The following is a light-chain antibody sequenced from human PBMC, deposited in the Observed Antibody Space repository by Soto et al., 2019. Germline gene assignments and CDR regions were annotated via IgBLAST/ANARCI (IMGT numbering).Light chain of an antibody. CDR2: KAS. CDR1: QSISVW. J-gene: IGKJ4*01. CDR3: QQSNSYPLT. Sequence: DIQMTLSPSTLSASVGDRVTITCRASQSISVWLAWYQQKPGKAPNLLIYKASTLESGVPSRFSGSGSGTEFTLTISSLQPDDFATYYCQQSNSYPLTIGGGTKVEIK. V-gene: IGKV1-5*03.